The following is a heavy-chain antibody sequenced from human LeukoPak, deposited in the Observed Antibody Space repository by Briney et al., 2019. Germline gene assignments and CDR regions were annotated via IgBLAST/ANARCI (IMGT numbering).Heavy chain of an antibody. CDR1: GFSFSTYC. Sequence: GGSLRLSCAASGFSFSTYCMHWVRQDPGKGPMWVSRICPDGTVTNYADSVKARFSISRDNARNTVYLQTNSLRAEDTAVYYCVRDFRSADYWGQGTLVTVSS. V-gene: IGHV3-74*01. CDR3: VRDFRSADY. J-gene: IGHJ4*02. CDR2: ICPDGTVT.